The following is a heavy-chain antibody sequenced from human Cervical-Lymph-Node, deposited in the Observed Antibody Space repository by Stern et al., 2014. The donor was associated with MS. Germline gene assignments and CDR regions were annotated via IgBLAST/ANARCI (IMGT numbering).Heavy chain of an antibody. CDR1: GGSFSGYY. D-gene: IGHD3-3*01. V-gene: IGHV4-34*01. CDR2: INHSGST. J-gene: IGHJ4*02. Sequence: QVQLQQWGAGLLKPSETLSLTCAVYGGSFSGYYWSWIRQPPGKGLEWIGEINHSGSTNYNPSLKSRVTISVDTSKNQFSLKLSSVTAADTAVYYCARATTIYDFWSGYYLDYWGQGTLVTVSS. CDR3: ARATTIYDFWSGYYLDY.